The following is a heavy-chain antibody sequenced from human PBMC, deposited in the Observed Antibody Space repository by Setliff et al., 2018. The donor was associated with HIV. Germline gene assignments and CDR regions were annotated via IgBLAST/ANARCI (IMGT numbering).Heavy chain of an antibody. CDR3: ARGTGIAVAGTDY. D-gene: IGHD6-19*01. J-gene: IGHJ4*02. CDR2: ISAYNGNT. Sequence: ASVKVSCKASGYTFTSYGFSWVRQAPGQGLEWMGWISAYNGNTNYAQKLQGRVTMTTDTSTNTAYMELRSLRSEDTAVYYCARGTGIAVAGTDYWGQGTLVTVSS. V-gene: IGHV1-18*01. CDR1: GYTFTSYG.